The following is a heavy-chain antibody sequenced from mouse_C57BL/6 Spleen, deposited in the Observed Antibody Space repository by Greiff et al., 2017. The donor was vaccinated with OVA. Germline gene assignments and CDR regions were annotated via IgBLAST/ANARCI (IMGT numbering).Heavy chain of an antibody. CDR2: IDPSDSDT. V-gene: IGHV1-52*01. Sequence: VQLQQPGAELVRPGSSVKLSCTASGYTFTSYWMHWVKQRPIHGLAWIGNIDPSDSDTHYTQQFPHKATLTVDKSSSTAYTQLSSLTSEDSAVYYCARGLNWDAFAYWGQGTLVTVSA. CDR3: ARGLNWDAFAY. CDR1: GYTFTSYW. J-gene: IGHJ3*01. D-gene: IGHD4-1*01.